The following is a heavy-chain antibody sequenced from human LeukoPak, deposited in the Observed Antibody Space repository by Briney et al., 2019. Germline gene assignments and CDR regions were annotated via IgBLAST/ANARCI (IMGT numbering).Heavy chain of an antibody. V-gene: IGHV3-30*03. CDR3: SASGGSGSDAFDI. Sequence: GGSLRLSCAASGFTFSSYGMHWVRQAPGKGLEWVAVISYDGSNKYYADSVKGRFTISRDNSKNTLYLQMNSLRAEDTAVYYASASGGSGSDAFDIRGQGTMVTVSS. J-gene: IGHJ3*02. CDR2: ISYDGSNK. CDR1: GFTFSSYG. D-gene: IGHD2-15*01.